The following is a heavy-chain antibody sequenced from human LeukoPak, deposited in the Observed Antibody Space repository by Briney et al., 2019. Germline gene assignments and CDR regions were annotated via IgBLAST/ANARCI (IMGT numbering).Heavy chain of an antibody. D-gene: IGHD6-13*01. V-gene: IGHV4-38-2*01. J-gene: IGHJ4*02. CDR3: ARNLGYSTLDY. CDR1: GYSVISDYY. CDR2: INHSGST. Sequence: SETLSLTCAVSGYSVISDYYWGWFRLPPGKGLEWVGSINHSGSTYYNLSLKSRVTISVDTSKNQFSLSVSSVTAADTAVYYCARNLGYSTLDYWGQGTLVTVSS.